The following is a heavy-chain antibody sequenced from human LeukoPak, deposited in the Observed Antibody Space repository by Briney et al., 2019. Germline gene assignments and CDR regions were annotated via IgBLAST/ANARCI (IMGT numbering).Heavy chain of an antibody. J-gene: IGHJ4*02. V-gene: IGHV3-23*01. Sequence: GGSLRLSCAASGFAFGSYAMSWVRQAPGKGLEWVSSVRGRGGNTYYADSVKGRFSISRDNSKNTLYLQMNSLRAEDTAVYYYAGRPTGYSSGYIHWGQGTLVTVSS. D-gene: IGHD5-18*01. CDR1: GFAFGSYA. CDR3: AGRPTGYSSGYIH. CDR2: VRGRGGNT.